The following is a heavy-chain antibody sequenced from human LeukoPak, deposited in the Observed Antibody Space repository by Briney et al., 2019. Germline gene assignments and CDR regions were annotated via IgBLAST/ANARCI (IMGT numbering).Heavy chain of an antibody. V-gene: IGHV3-30-3*01. CDR1: GFTFSGYA. CDR3: ARGATVVILSTFDY. J-gene: IGHJ4*02. Sequence: GGSLRLSCAASGFTFSGYAMHWVRQAPGKGLEWVAVISYDGCNKYYADSVKGRFTISRDNSKNTLYLQMNSLRAEDTAVYYCARGATVVILSTFDYWGQGTLVTVSS. CDR2: ISYDGCNK. D-gene: IGHD4-23*01.